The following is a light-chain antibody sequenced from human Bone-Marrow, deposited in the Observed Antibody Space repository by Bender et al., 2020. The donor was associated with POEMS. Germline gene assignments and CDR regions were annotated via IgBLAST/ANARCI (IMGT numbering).Light chain of an antibody. J-gene: IGLJ3*02. CDR3: SSWDDSLSGWV. V-gene: IGLV2-11*01. CDR1: SSDVGGYNF. CDR2: DVS. Sequence: QSALTQPRSVSGSPGQSVTISCTGTSSDVGGYNFVYWYQHHPGKAPKLMIYDVSKRPSGVPDRFSGSKSGNTASLTISDIQSEDEGDYYCSSWDDSLSGWVFGGGTKLTVL.